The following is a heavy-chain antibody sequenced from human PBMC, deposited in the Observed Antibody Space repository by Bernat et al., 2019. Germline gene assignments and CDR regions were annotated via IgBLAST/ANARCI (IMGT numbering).Heavy chain of an antibody. V-gene: IGHV1-69*02. CDR3: ASLRGYSYGHSPDYYYGMDV. CDR1: GGTFSSYT. D-gene: IGHD5-18*01. Sequence: QVQLVQSGAEVKKPGSSVKVSCKASGGTFSSYTISWVRQAPGQGLEWMGRIIPILGIANYAQKFQGRVTITADKSTSTAYMELSSLRSEDTAVYYCASLRGYSYGHSPDYYYGMDVWGQGTTVTVSS. CDR2: IIPILGIA. J-gene: IGHJ6*02.